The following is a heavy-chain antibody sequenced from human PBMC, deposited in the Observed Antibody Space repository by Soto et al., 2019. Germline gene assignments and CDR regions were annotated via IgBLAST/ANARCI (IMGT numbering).Heavy chain of an antibody. Sequence: EVQLVESGGGLVQPGGSLRLSCVISGSTISSHWMTWVHQAPGKGLEWVASINQDGFGKHYLDSVKGRFTISRDSAKSSLYLQMDSLRAEDTAVYYCAKDHGSGSYPYWGQGTLVTVSS. J-gene: IGHJ4*02. CDR2: INQDGFGK. CDR3: AKDHGSGSYPY. D-gene: IGHD1-26*01. CDR1: GSTISSHW. V-gene: IGHV3-7*05.